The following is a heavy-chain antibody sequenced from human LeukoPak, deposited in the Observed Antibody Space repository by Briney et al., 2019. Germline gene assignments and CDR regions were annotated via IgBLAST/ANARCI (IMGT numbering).Heavy chain of an antibody. V-gene: IGHV4-59*01. CDR3: ARSEYYYDSSGYFDY. Sequence: SETLSLTCTVSGGSISSYYWSWIRQPPGKGLEWIGYIYYSGSTNYNPSLKSRVTISVDTSKNQFSLKLSSVTAADTAVYYCARSEYYYDSSGYFDYWGRGTLVTVSP. D-gene: IGHD3-22*01. CDR2: IYYSGST. CDR1: GGSISSYY. J-gene: IGHJ4*02.